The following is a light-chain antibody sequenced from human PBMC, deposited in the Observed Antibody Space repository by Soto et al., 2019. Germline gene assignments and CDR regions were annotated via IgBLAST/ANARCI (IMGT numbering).Light chain of an antibody. CDR1: SSNIGAGYD. V-gene: IGLV1-40*01. J-gene: IGLJ2*01. Sequence: QAVVTQPPSVSGAPGQRVTISCTGSSSNIGAGYDVHWYQQLPGTAPKLLIYGNSNRPSGVPDRFSGSKSGTSASLAITGHQAEDEADYYCQSYDSSLSAHVVFGGGTKQTVL. CDR3: QSYDSSLSAHVV. CDR2: GNS.